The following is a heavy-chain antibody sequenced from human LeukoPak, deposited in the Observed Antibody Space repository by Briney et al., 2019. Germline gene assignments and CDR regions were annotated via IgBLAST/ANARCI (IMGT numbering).Heavy chain of an antibody. V-gene: IGHV3-30*18. Sequence: PGGSLRLSCAASGFTFSSYGMHWVRQAPGKGLEWVAVISYDGSNKYYADSVKGRFTISRDNSKNTLYLQMNSLRAEDTAVYYCAKDRGLRRGTPLGYFQHGARGTLVTVPS. CDR3: AKDRGLRRGTPLGYFQH. D-gene: IGHD3-16*01. CDR2: ISYDGSNK. CDR1: GFTFSSYG. J-gene: IGHJ1*01.